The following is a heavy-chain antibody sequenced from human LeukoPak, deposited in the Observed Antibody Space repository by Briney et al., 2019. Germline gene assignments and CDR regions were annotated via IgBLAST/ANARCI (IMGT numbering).Heavy chain of an antibody. V-gene: IGHV3-74*01. Sequence: PGGSLRLSCAASGFSFSSSWMHWVRQVPGKGLEWVSRINDDETSTTYAESVKGRFTISRDNAKNSLYLQMNSLRAEDTAVYYCARDGAVAGTQVSHFDYWGQGTLVTVSS. J-gene: IGHJ4*02. CDR2: INDDETST. D-gene: IGHD6-19*01. CDR1: GFSFSSSW. CDR3: ARDGAVAGTQVSHFDY.